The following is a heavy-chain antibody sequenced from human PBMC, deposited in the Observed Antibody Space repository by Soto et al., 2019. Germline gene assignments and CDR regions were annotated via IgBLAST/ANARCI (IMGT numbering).Heavy chain of an antibody. Sequence: SETRSLTCSVSGGSISADSHYGSWIRQPPGKGLEWIGYIYYSGSINYNPSLESRVTVSVDTSKNQFSLKLSSVTAADTAVYYCARRPYYDISGYSFDYWGQGILVTVSS. J-gene: IGHJ4*02. CDR1: GGSISADSHY. V-gene: IGHV4-61*01. D-gene: IGHD3-22*01. CDR2: IYYSGSI. CDR3: ARRPYYDISGYSFDY.